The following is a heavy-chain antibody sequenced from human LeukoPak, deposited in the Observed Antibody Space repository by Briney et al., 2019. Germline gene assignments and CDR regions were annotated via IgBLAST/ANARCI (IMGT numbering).Heavy chain of an antibody. J-gene: IGHJ4*02. CDR1: GYTFTGYY. D-gene: IGHD3-22*01. CDR2: INPNSGGT. CDR3: ARELDYYDSSGYYPWY. V-gene: IGHV1-2*02. Sequence: ASVKVSCKASGYTFTGYYMHWVRQAPGQGLEWMGWINPNSGGTNYAQKFQGRVTMTRDTSISTAYMELSGLRSDDTAVYYCARELDYYDSSGYYPWYWGQGTLVTVSS.